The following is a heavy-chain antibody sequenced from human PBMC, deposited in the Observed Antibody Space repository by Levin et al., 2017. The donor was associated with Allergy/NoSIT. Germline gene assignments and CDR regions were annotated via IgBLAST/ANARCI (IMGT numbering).Heavy chain of an antibody. V-gene: IGHV1-18*01. Sequence: ASVKVSCRASGYTFNNYGINWVRQAPGQGLEWMGWISAYNGHTNYIQSLQGRVTMTTDTSASTAYMELRSLTSDDTAVYYCARGHFLGGWSFDYWGQGTLVVVSS. CDR2: ISAYNGHT. CDR1: GYTFNNYG. D-gene: IGHD1-26*01. J-gene: IGHJ4*02. CDR3: ARGHFLGGWSFDY.